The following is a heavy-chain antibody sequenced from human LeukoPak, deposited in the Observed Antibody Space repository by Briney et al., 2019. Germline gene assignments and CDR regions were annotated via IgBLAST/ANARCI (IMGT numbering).Heavy chain of an antibody. J-gene: IGHJ4*02. V-gene: IGHV1-2*02. CDR1: GYNFTGYY. Sequence: EVSVKVSCKASGYNFTGYYMHWVRQAPGQGLEWMGWINPNSGGTNYVQKFQGRVTMTRDTSISTAYMELSRLRSDDTAVYYCATLYCSGGTCYSWGDYWGQGTLVTVSS. CDR3: ATLYCSGGTCYSWGDY. D-gene: IGHD2-15*01. CDR2: INPNSGGT.